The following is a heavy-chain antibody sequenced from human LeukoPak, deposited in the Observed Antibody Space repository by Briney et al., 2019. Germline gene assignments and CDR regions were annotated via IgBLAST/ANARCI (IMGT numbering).Heavy chain of an antibody. D-gene: IGHD3-10*01. V-gene: IGHV4-61*01. Sequence: SETLSLTCTVSGDSVSNGNYYWSWLRQPPGKALEWIGYIYYTGNTYYNPSLEGRVTISVDTSRNQFSVKLSSVAAADTAVYYCATSQNYYGSGDSWSQGTLVTVSS. CDR2: IYYTGNT. J-gene: IGHJ4*02. CDR3: ATSQNYYGSGDS. CDR1: GDSVSNGNYY.